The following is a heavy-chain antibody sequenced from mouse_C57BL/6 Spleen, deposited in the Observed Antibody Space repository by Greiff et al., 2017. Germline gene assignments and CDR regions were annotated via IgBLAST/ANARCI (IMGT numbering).Heavy chain of an antibody. V-gene: IGHV5-17*01. J-gene: IGHJ3*01. Sequence: EVKLVESGGGLVKPGGSLKLSCAASGFTFSDYGMHWVRQAPEKGLEWVAYVSSGSSTISYADTVKGRFTISRDNAKNTLFLQMTSLRSEDTAMYYWARQFDGYSSWFAYWGQGTLVTVSA. CDR2: VSSGSSTI. CDR1: GFTFSDYG. D-gene: IGHD2-3*01. CDR3: ARQFDGYSSWFAY.